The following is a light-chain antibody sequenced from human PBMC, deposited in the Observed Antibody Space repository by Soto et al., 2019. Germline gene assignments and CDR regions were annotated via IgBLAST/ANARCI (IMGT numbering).Light chain of an antibody. J-gene: IGKJ4*01. V-gene: IGKV3-15*01. CDR3: QQYHDWPLT. CDR1: QSVSIN. Sequence: EILMTQSPATLSVSLGERATLSCWASQSVSINLAWYQQKPGQAPRLLIYGASTRASGVPARFSGSGSGTEFTLTISSLQSEDFAVYYCQQYHDWPLTFGGRTKVEIK. CDR2: GAS.